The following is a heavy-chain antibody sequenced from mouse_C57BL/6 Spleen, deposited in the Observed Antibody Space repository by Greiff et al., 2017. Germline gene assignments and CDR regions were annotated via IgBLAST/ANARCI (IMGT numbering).Heavy chain of an antibody. CDR3: ARYWGDYYAMDD. CDR1: GYTFTDYW. Sequence: QVQLQQSGAELAKPGASVKLSCKASGYTFTDYWMHWVKQRPGQGLEWIGYINPSSGYTRYNQKFKDKATLTADKSSSTAYLQLSSLTYEDSAVYYCARYWGDYYAMDDWGKGTSVTVSS. CDR2: INPSSGYT. V-gene: IGHV1-7*01. J-gene: IGHJ4*01. D-gene: IGHD4-1*01.